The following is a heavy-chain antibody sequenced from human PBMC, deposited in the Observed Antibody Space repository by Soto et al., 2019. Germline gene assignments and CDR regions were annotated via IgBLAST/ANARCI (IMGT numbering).Heavy chain of an antibody. Sequence: QVQLQQWGAGLFKPSETLSLTCAVYGGSFSWYYWSWIRQPPGKGLEGIGEINHSGSTNYNPSLKSRVTISVDTSKNQFSLKLSSVTAADTAVYYCAREREDIVVVPAAIGRDAFDIWGQGTMVTVSS. J-gene: IGHJ3*02. D-gene: IGHD2-2*01. CDR2: INHSGST. V-gene: IGHV4-34*01. CDR3: AREREDIVVVPAAIGRDAFDI. CDR1: GGSFSWYY.